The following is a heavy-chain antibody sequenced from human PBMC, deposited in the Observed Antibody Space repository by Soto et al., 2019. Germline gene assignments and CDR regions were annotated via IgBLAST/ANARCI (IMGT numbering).Heavy chain of an antibody. CDR1: GGSFSGYY. CDR2: INHSGST. D-gene: IGHD2-21*01. CDR3: ARGEGGLYCGGDCFDY. V-gene: IGHV4-34*01. Sequence: SEILSLTCAVYGGSFSGYYWSWIRQPPGKGLEWIGEINHSGSTNYNPSLKSRVTISVDTSKNQFSLKLSSVTAADTAVYYCARGEGGLYCGGDCFDYWGQGTLVTVSS. J-gene: IGHJ4*02.